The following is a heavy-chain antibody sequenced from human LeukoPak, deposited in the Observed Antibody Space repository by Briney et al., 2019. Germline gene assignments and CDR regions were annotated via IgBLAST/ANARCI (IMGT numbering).Heavy chain of an antibody. CDR2: IWYDGSEM. CDR3: TTWVGAHFDF. J-gene: IGHJ4*02. V-gene: IGHV3-33*07. Sequence: QPGRSLRLSCAASGYTFSRHGMEWFHQAPGKGLEWVAVIWYDGSEMYYADSVKGRFTISRDNSKNTLYLQVNSLRAEDTAVYFCTTWVGAHFDFWGQGTLVTVSS. CDR1: GYTFSRHG. D-gene: IGHD1-26*01.